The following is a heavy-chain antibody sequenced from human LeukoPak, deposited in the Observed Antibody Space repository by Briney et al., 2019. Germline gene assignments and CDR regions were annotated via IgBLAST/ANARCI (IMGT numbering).Heavy chain of an antibody. Sequence: GGSLRLSCAASGFTFSSYGMHWVRQAPGKGLEWVSSISSSSSYIYYADSVKGRFTISRDNAKNSLYLQMNSLRAEDTAVYYCARDVPPPLTIFGSTVLAHIWGQGTMVTVSS. D-gene: IGHD3-3*01. V-gene: IGHV3-21*01. CDR3: ARDVPPPLTIFGSTVLAHI. J-gene: IGHJ3*02. CDR1: GFTFSSYG. CDR2: ISSSSSYI.